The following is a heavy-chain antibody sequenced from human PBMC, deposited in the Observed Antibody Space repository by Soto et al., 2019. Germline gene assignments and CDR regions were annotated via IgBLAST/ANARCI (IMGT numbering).Heavy chain of an antibody. V-gene: IGHV6-1*01. J-gene: IGHJ5*01. D-gene: IGHD2-8*01. Sequence: PSPTLSLTCAISGDSVSTNSATWDWFRQSPSRGLEWLGRTYYRSKWDYDYAASVKGRININPDTSNTQVSLHLDSVTPDDTAVYYCARLIGNSWLDSWGQGTLVTVSS. CDR2: TYYRSKWDY. CDR1: GDSVSTNSAT. CDR3: ARLIGNSWLDS.